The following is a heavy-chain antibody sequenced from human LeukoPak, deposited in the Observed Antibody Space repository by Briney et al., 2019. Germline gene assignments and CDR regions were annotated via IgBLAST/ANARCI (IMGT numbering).Heavy chain of an antibody. CDR3: ARPLARPGSGYAFDI. J-gene: IGHJ3*02. CDR2: IYYSGST. V-gene: IGHV4-59*01. CDR1: GGSISSYY. Sequence: SETLTLTCTVSGGSISSYYWSWIRQPPGKGLEWIGYIYYSGSTNYNPSLKSRVTISVDTSKNQFSLKLSSVTAADTAVYYCARPLARPGSGYAFDIWGQGTMVTVSS. D-gene: IGHD3-22*01.